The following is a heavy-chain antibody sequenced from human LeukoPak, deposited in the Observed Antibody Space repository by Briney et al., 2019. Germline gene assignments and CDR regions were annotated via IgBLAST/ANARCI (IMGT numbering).Heavy chain of an antibody. CDR2: ISGSGGST. V-gene: IGHV3-23*01. Sequence: GGSLRLPCAASGFTFSSYAMSWVRQAPGKGLEWVSAISGSGGSTYYADSVKGRFTISRDNSKNTLYLQMNSLRAEDTAVYYCAKISRVVVAGPFDYWGQGTLVTVSS. J-gene: IGHJ4*02. D-gene: IGHD2-15*01. CDR1: GFTFSSYA. CDR3: AKISRVVVAGPFDY.